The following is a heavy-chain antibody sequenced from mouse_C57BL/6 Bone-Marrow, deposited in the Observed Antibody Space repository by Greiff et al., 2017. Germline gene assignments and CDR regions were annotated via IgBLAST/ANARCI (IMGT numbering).Heavy chain of an antibody. Sequence: VQLQQPGAELVMPGASVKLSCKASGYTFTSYWMHWVKQRPGQGLEWIGEIDPSDSYTNYNQKFKGKSTLTVDKSSSTAYMQLSSLTSEDSAVYYCARGEGSDYDYDSFYAMDYWGQGTSVTVSS. D-gene: IGHD2-4*01. V-gene: IGHV1-69*01. J-gene: IGHJ4*01. CDR2: IDPSDSYT. CDR3: ARGEGSDYDYDSFYAMDY. CDR1: GYTFTSYW.